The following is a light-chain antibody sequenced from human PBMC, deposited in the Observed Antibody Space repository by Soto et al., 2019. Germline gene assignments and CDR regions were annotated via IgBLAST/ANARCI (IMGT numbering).Light chain of an antibody. J-gene: IGKJ3*01. CDR3: QQADSFPFT. V-gene: IGKV1-12*01. CDR2: AAS. Sequence: DIQMTQSPSSVSASVGDRVTITCRASQGVSSWVAWYQLKPGKAPNLLIYAASSLQSGVPSRISASGSGTDFTLTTSSLQPEDCATDYCQQADSFPFTFGPGTTVDIK. CDR1: QGVSSW.